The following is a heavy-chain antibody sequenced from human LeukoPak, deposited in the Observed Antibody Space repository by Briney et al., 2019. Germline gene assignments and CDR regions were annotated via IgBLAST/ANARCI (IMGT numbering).Heavy chain of an antibody. D-gene: IGHD3-10*01. Sequence: QPGRSLRLSCAASGFTFSNYAMSWVRQAPGKGLEWVSTISTSAGTFYADSVKGRFTISRDNSKSTLYLQMNNLRAEDTAVYYCAKDTGGSGDRPFDYWGQGTLVTVSS. J-gene: IGHJ4*02. CDR2: ISTSAGT. V-gene: IGHV3-23*01. CDR3: AKDTGGSGDRPFDY. CDR1: GFTFSNYA.